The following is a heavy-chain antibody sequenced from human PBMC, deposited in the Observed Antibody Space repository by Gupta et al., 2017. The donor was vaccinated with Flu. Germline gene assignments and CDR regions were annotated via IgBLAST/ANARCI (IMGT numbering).Heavy chain of an antibody. D-gene: IGHD6-13*01. V-gene: IGHV3-23*01. Sequence: EVQLLESGGALVQPGGSLRLSCAASGITFSDYAMHWVRQAPGKGLEWVSTVGAGGDRTYYADSVMGRFTISRDNSKNTVYLQMNSLRGDDTAVYYCAKDRSGNPAIDYWGQGTLVTVSA. CDR2: VGAGGDRT. CDR1: GITFSDYA. J-gene: IGHJ4*02. CDR3: AKDRSGNPAIDY.